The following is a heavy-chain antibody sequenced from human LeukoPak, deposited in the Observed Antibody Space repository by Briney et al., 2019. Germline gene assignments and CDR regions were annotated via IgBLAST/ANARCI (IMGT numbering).Heavy chain of an antibody. CDR1: GGTFSSCA. D-gene: IGHD3-10*01. CDR2: IIPIFGTA. CDR3: ARVSFTMVRGVIISGPNWFDP. Sequence: SAKVSCKASGGTFSSCAISWVRQAPGQGLEWMGGIIPIFGTANYAQKFQGRVTITADKSTSTAYMELSSLRSEDTAVYYCARVSFTMVRGVIISGPNWFDPWGQGTLVTVSS. V-gene: IGHV1-69*06. J-gene: IGHJ5*02.